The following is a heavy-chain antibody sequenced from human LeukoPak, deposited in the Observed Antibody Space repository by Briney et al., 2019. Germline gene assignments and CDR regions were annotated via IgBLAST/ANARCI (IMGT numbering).Heavy chain of an antibody. CDR3: AKDPSESYNYGYFDY. D-gene: IGHD3-10*01. CDR1: GLILRSYA. Sequence: GGSLRLSCAASGLILRSYAMSWVRQAPGKGLEWVSAISGSGGSTYYADSVKGRFTISRDNAKNTVYLQMNSLRVEGTAVYFCAKDPSESYNYGYFDYWGQGTLVTVSS. J-gene: IGHJ4*02. V-gene: IGHV3-23*01. CDR2: ISGSGGST.